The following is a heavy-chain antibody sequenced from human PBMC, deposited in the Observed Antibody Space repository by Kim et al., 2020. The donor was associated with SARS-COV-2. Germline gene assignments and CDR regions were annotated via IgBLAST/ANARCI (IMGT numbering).Heavy chain of an antibody. CDR1: GGSISSSSYY. D-gene: IGHD2-21*02. CDR3: ASIPWVTATPYFDY. V-gene: IGHV4-39*01. J-gene: IGHJ4*01. Sequence: SETLSLTCTVSGGSISSSSYYWGWIRQPPGKGLEWIGSIYYSGSTYYNPSLESRVTISVDTSKNQFSLKLSSVTAADTAVYYCASIPWVTATPYFDYWG. CDR2: IYYSGST.